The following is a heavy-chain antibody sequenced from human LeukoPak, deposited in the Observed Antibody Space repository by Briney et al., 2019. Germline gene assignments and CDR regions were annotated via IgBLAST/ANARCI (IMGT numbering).Heavy chain of an antibody. CDR1: GYTFTSYD. V-gene: IGHV1-18*01. Sequence: ASVKVSCKASGYTFTSYDINWVRQAPGQGLEWMGWISVYNGSTTYAQNLLGRVTMTADTSTDTAYMELSRLRSDDTAVYYCARGGGARGYCSSTSCYTGYYYYYYGMDVWGQGTTVTVSS. J-gene: IGHJ6*02. CDR2: ISVYNGST. D-gene: IGHD2-2*02. CDR3: ARGGGARGYCSSTSCYTGYYYYYYGMDV.